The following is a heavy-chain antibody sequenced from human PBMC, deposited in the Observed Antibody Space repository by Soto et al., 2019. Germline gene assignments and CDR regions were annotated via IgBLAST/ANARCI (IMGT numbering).Heavy chain of an antibody. J-gene: IGHJ4*02. Sequence: QVQLVQSGAEVKKPGASVKVSCKASGYTFTNYGISWVRQAPGKGLEWMGWISAYNGNTNYAQKLQGRVTLTTDTSTSTAYLAPRTPRSDGTAVYYCATEYYYGSGPWYWGQATLVTVPS. D-gene: IGHD3-10*01. CDR1: GYTFTNYG. V-gene: IGHV1-18*01. CDR2: ISAYNGNT. CDR3: ATEYYYGSGPWY.